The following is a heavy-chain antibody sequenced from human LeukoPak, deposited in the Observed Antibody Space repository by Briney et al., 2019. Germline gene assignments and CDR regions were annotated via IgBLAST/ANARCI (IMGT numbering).Heavy chain of an antibody. CDR1: GYTFTGYY. Sequence: ASVKVSCKASGYTFTGYYMHWVRQAPGQGLEWMGWINPSGGSTSYAQKFQGRVTMTRDMSTSTVYMELSSLRSEDTAVYYCARSASVSTVTTLYYYYMDVWGKGTTVTVSS. D-gene: IGHD4-17*01. CDR2: INPSGGST. V-gene: IGHV1-46*01. J-gene: IGHJ6*03. CDR3: ARSASVSTVTTLYYYYMDV.